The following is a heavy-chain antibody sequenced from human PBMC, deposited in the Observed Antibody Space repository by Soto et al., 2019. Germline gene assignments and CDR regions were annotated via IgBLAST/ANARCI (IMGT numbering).Heavy chain of an antibody. CDR2: ISWEGRNK. J-gene: IGHJ4*02. D-gene: IGHD6-19*01. V-gene: IGHV3-30*18. CDR3: AKDREPGLAVAGV. CDR1: GCTFNSYG. Sequence: GRSLRRSWLVAGCTFNSYGMHWVRQAPGKWLEWVAVISWEGRNKYDADSGKGRCTICRDNSNNTLYLKMNSLRVQDTAVYYCAKDREPGLAVAGVWCKGTLVTVS.